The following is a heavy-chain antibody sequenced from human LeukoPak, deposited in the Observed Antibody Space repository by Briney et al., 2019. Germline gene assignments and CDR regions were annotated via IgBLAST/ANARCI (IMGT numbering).Heavy chain of an antibody. V-gene: IGHV3-53*01. Sequence: GGSLRLSCAASGFTVSSNYMSWVRQAPGKGLEWFSVIYSDGYTYYADSVKGRFTVSRDNSKNTLYLQMNNLRAEDTAVYYCARDRSGWSDFDYWGQGTLVTVSS. J-gene: IGHJ4*02. CDR1: GFTVSSNY. CDR2: IYSDGYT. D-gene: IGHD6-19*01. CDR3: ARDRSGWSDFDY.